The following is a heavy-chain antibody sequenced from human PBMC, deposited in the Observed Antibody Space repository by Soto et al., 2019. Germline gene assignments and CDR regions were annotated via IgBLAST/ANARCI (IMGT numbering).Heavy chain of an antibody. Sequence: SETLSLTCAVSGGSISSGGYYWSWIRQHPGKGLEWIGYIYYSGSTYYNPSLKSRVTISVDTSKNQFSLKLSSVTAADTAVYYCARDAYYYDSSGRDDAFDIWGQGTMVTVS. CDR3: ARDAYYYDSSGRDDAFDI. CDR2: IYYSGST. J-gene: IGHJ3*02. D-gene: IGHD3-22*01. CDR1: GGSISSGGYY. V-gene: IGHV4-31*11.